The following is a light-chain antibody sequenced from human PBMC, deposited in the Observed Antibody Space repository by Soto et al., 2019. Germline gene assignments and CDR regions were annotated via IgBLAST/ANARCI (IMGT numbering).Light chain of an antibody. V-gene: IGKV3-11*01. CDR1: QYINTR. CDR3: HKRLSWPRT. CDR2: QPP. Sequence: EIVLTQSPATLSSFPVDRVTLSCRASQYINTRLAWYQHRPAQAPRPLIYQPPLRAAGIPARFSASGSGTDFPLTISDVQPEDFALYYCHKRLSWPRTFGQGTKVDIK. J-gene: IGKJ1*01.